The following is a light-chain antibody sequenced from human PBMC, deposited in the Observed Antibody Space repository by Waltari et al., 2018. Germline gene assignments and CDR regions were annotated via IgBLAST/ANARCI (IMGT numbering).Light chain of an antibody. J-gene: IGKJ2*01. CDR1: QSVSTY. V-gene: IGKV1-39*01. CDR2: RSS. Sequence: DIQLTQSPSSLSASVGGRITITCRASQSVSTYLTWYQQRTGKAPKVLIYRSSTLQSGVPSRFSGSGSGTDFTLTINTLQPEDSATYYCQQSYSVPPYTFGQGTKLDIK. CDR3: QQSYSVPPYT.